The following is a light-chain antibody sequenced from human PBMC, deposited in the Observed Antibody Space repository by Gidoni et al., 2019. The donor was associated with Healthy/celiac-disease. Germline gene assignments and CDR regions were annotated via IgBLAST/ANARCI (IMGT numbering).Light chain of an antibody. CDR3: AAWDDSLNGRWV. J-gene: IGLJ3*02. V-gene: IGLV1-44*01. CDR1: SSNIGSNT. CDR2: SNN. Sequence: QSVLTQPPSASGTPGQRVTISCSGSSSNIGSNTVNWYQQPPGPAPKLLIYSNNQRPSGVPDRFSGSKSGTSASLAISGLQSEDEADYYCAAWDDSLNGRWVFGGGTKLTVL.